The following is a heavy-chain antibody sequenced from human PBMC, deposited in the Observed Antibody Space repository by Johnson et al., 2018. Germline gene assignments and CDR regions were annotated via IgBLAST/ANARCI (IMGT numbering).Heavy chain of an antibody. J-gene: IGHJ1*01. V-gene: IGHV3-48*02. D-gene: IGHD1-26*01. CDR1: GFTFSSYS. Sequence: EQLQEAGGGLVQPGGSLRLSCAASGFTFSSYSMNWVRQAPGKGLEWVSYISSSSSTIYSADSVKGRCTISRDNAKNSLYRQMNSLRDEDTAVYYCARAIVGKGYFQHWGQGTLVTVST. CDR2: ISSSSSTI. CDR3: ARAIVGKGYFQH.